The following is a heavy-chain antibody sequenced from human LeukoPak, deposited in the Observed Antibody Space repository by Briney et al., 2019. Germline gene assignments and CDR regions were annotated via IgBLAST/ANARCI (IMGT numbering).Heavy chain of an antibody. V-gene: IGHV3-7*01. Sequence: GGSLRLSCVASEFSFSSYWMSWVRQAPGKGLEWVANIKQDSSEIFYVDSVKGRFTISRDNAKNSLYLQMNSLRAEDTAVYYCARDRAVGAINNWFDPWGQGTLVTVSS. CDR3: ARDRAVGAINNWFDP. CDR1: EFSFSSYW. J-gene: IGHJ5*02. D-gene: IGHD1-26*01. CDR2: IKQDSSEI.